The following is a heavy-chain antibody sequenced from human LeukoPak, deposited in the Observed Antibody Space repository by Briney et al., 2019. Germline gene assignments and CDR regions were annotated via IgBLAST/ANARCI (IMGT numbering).Heavy chain of an antibody. D-gene: IGHD2-15*01. Sequence: GGSLRLSCAASGFTFSSYAMSWVRQAPGKGLEWVSTISDSGGNTYYADSVRGRFTISRDNSKNTLYLQMNSLRAEDTALYYCAKDGFRGDCIGGSCYPFDPWGQGTLVTVSS. CDR3: AKDGFRGDCIGGSCYPFDP. CDR2: ISDSGGNT. J-gene: IGHJ5*02. CDR1: GFTFSSYA. V-gene: IGHV3-23*01.